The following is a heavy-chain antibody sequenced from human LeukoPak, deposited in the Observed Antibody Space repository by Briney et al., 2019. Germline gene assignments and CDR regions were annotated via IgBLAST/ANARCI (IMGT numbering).Heavy chain of an antibody. CDR3: ASSSGGKRGNDAFDI. CDR1: GYTFTSYD. Sequence: GASVKVSCKASGYTFTSYDINWVRQATGQGLEWMGWMNPNSGNTGYAQKFQGRVTMTRNTSISTAYMELSSLRSEDTAVYYCASSSGGKRGNDAFDIWGQGTMVTVSS. J-gene: IGHJ3*02. V-gene: IGHV1-8*01. CDR2: MNPNSGNT. D-gene: IGHD4-23*01.